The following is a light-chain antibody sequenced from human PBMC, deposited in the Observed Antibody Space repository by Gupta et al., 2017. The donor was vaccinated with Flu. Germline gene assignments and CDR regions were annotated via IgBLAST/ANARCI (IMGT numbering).Light chain of an antibody. Sequence: ATLSLSPGDRATLSCRASQSVLAYLAWYQHKLGFSPRLLIYDASTREPGVPARFSGSGYGKEFTLSISSRELEDFAVYSFHRLSSWPPVTFGGGTKVEI. J-gene: IGKJ4*01. CDR2: DAS. CDR1: QSVLAY. V-gene: IGKV3-11*01. CDR3: HRLSSWPPVT.